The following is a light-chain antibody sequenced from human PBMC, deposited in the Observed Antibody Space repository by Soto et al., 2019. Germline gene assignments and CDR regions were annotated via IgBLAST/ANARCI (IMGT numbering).Light chain of an antibody. CDR2: DVT. J-gene: IGLJ1*01. CDR1: SSDIDGYYY. Sequence: QSALTQPASVSGSPGQSITISCTGASSDIDGYYYVSWYQQYPGKAPKLIIYDVTNRPSGVSHRFSGSQSGNTASLTISGLQAEDEADYYCTSYTISSTRVFGTGTKLTVL. CDR3: TSYTISSTRV. V-gene: IGLV2-14*03.